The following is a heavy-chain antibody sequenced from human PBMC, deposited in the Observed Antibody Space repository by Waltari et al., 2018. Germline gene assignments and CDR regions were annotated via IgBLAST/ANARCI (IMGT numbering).Heavy chain of an antibody. D-gene: IGHD2-2*01. CDR1: GGSINSGGNY. V-gene: IGHV4-31*01. CDR3: ARGTVGFSNSTSQYHFDH. Sequence: QVQLQESGPGLVKPSQTLSLTCTVSGGSINSGGNYWSWIRQHPGKGLEWIWYIYSSGITHYKPALKSLITISLDTSRNQFSLTLSSVTAADTAVYYCARGTVGFSNSTSQYHFDHWGQGTLVTVSS. J-gene: IGHJ4*02. CDR2: IYSSGIT.